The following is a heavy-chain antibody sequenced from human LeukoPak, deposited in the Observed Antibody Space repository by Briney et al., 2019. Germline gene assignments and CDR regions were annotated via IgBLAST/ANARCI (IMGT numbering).Heavy chain of an antibody. V-gene: IGHV1-18*01. CDR1: GGTFSSYG. CDR2: TSSFSDNT. CDR3: ARVQVKTRGSYFRDDY. Sequence: ASVKVSCKASGGTFSSYGISWVRQAPGQGLEWMGWTSSFSDNTKYAERFQGRVTMTTDISTSTAYMELRSLRFDDTAVYYCARVQVKTRGSYFRDDYWGQGTLVTVSS. J-gene: IGHJ4*02. D-gene: IGHD3-10*01.